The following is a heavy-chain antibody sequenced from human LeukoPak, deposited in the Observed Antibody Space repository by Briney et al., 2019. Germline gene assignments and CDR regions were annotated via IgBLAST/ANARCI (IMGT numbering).Heavy chain of an antibody. Sequence: PSETLSLTCSVSGGSISNYYWTWIRQPAGKGLECIGRINTSGSTDYNPSLKSRVTMSVDMSKNQFSLTLNSVTAADTAVYFCARTSGWYFVGWGQGTLVTVSS. D-gene: IGHD6-19*01. CDR3: ARTSGWYFVG. CDR1: GGSISNYY. CDR2: INTSGST. J-gene: IGHJ4*02. V-gene: IGHV4-4*07.